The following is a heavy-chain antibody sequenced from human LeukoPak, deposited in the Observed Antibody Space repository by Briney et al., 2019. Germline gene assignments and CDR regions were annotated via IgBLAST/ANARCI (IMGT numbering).Heavy chain of an antibody. J-gene: IGHJ4*02. CDR3: ATIDSSSPRD. V-gene: IGHV3-7*03. CDR1: GSTFSSYW. CDR2: IKQDGSDK. Sequence: GGSLRLSCVASGSTFSSYWMTWVRQQPGKGLEGVANIKQDGSDKYYLDSVEGRFTISRDNANNSLYLQMNSLRADDTAVYYCATIDSSSPRDWGQGTLVTVSS. D-gene: IGHD6-13*01.